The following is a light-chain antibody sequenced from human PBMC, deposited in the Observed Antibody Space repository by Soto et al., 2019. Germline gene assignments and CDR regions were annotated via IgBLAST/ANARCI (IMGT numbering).Light chain of an antibody. V-gene: IGKV3-20*01. Sequence: EIVLTQSPGTLSLSPGERATLSCRASQSVDSSYLAWYQQKPGQAPRLLIYGASSRATGIPDRFSGSGSGTDFTLTISRLEPEDFAVYYCQQFCSPFTFGPGTKVDIK. J-gene: IGKJ3*01. CDR3: QQFCSPFT. CDR2: GAS. CDR1: QSVDSSY.